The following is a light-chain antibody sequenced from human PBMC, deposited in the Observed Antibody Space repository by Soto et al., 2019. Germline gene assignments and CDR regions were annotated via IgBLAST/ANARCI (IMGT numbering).Light chain of an antibody. CDR2: GAS. J-gene: IGKJ1*01. Sequence: EIVLTQSPGTLSLSPGERATLSCRASQSVSSSYLAWYQQKPGQAPRLLIYGASSRATGIPDRFSGSGSGTDFPLTHSRPEAEDFSVDYCQQYGSSPPWTFGQGTKVEIK. V-gene: IGKV3-20*01. CDR3: QQYGSSPPWT. CDR1: QSVSSSY.